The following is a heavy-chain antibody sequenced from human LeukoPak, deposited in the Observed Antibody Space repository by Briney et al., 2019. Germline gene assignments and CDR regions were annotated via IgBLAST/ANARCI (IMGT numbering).Heavy chain of an antibody. J-gene: IGHJ3*02. CDR3: ARDPNGDYVGTFDM. Sequence: GGSLRLSCAGSGFSFSNFGMSWVRQAPRKGPEWVSFISGNGGRTDYAESVKGRFTISRDNSKNTLYLQMNSLRDEDTAAYYCARDPNGDYVGTFDMWGRGTMVTVSS. D-gene: IGHD4-17*01. V-gene: IGHV3-23*01. CDR1: GFSFSNFG. CDR2: ISGNGGRT.